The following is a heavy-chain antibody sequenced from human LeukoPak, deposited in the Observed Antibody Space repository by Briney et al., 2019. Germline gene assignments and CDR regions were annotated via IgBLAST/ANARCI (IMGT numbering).Heavy chain of an antibody. CDR2: IYYSGST. Sequence: SETLSLTCIVSGGSITSSSYYWGWIRQPPGKGLEWIGSIYYSGSTYYNPSLKSRVTISVDTSKNQFSLKLSSVTAADTAVYYCARHVPAMIVVVILYYFDYWGQGTLVTVSS. V-gene: IGHV4-39*01. J-gene: IGHJ4*02. D-gene: IGHD3-22*01. CDR1: GGSITSSSYY. CDR3: ARHVPAMIVVVILYYFDY.